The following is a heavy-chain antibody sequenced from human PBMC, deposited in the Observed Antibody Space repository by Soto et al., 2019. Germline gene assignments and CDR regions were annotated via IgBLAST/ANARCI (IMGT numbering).Heavy chain of an antibody. D-gene: IGHD4-17*01. CDR3: ARIKPTVTTSRVFDY. J-gene: IGHJ4*02. CDR2: IFSNDEK. V-gene: IGHV2-26*01. CDR1: GFSLSNARMG. Sequence: QVTLKESGPVLVKPTEPLTLTCTVSGFSLSNARMGVSWIRQPPGKALEWLAHIFSNDEKSYTTSLKSRLTSSKDTSNSQVVLTMPNVDPVDTATYYCARIKPTVTTSRVFDYWGQGTLVTVSS.